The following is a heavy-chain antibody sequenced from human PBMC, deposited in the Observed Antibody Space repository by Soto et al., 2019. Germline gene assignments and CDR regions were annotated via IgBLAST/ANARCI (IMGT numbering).Heavy chain of an antibody. V-gene: IGHV4-59*08. Sequence: NPSETLSLTCTVSGGSICSYYWSWIRQPPGKGLEWIGYIYYSGSTNYNPSLKSRVTISVDTSKNQFSLKLSSVTAADTAVYYCARHAPTVTLFDYWGQGTLVTVSS. CDR1: GGSICSYY. CDR3: ARHAPTVTLFDY. CDR2: IYYSGST. J-gene: IGHJ4*02. D-gene: IGHD4-4*01.